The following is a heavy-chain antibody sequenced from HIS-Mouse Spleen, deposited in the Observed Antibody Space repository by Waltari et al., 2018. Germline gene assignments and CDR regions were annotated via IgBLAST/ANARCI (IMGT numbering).Heavy chain of an antibody. V-gene: IGHV3-53*02. J-gene: IGHJ4*02. CDR3: ARHYYYGSGSYYFDY. CDR2: IYSGGST. D-gene: IGHD3-10*01. CDR1: GFTVSSTY. Sequence: EVQLVETGGGLIQPGGSLRLSCAASGFTVSSTYMRVVRQAPGKGLEWVSVIYSGGSTYYADSVKGRFTISRDNSKNTLYLQMNSLRAEDTAVYYCARHYYYGSGSYYFDYWGQGTLVTVSS.